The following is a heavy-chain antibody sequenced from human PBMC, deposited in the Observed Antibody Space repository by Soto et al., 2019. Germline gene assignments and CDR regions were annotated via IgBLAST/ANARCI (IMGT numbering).Heavy chain of an antibody. J-gene: IGHJ6*02. CDR3: ARKYYYGMDV. CDR1: GYTFTSDD. V-gene: IGHV1-8*01. CDR2: MNPNSGNT. Sequence: ASVKVSCKASGYTFTSDDSNCVRPATGQGLEWMGWMNPNSGNTGYAQKFQGRVTMTRNTSISTAYMELSSLRSEDTAVYYCARKYYYGMDVWGQGTTVTVSS.